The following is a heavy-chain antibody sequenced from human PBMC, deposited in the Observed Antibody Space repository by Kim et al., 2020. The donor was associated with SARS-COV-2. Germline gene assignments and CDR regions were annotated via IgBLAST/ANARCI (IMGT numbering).Heavy chain of an antibody. CDR2: LYLSGNR. J-gene: IGHJ4*02. CDR3: VRRHRRGATD. V-gene: IGHV4-39*01. Sequence: SETLSLTCTVSGASINTPDYYWGWVRQPPGEGLEWIGSLYLSGNRYYNPSLNSRVAISVDTSKSQFSLTLSAVTAADRGFYYCVRRHRRGATDWGQGTLVTVSS. CDR1: GASINTPDYY. D-gene: IGHD1-26*01.